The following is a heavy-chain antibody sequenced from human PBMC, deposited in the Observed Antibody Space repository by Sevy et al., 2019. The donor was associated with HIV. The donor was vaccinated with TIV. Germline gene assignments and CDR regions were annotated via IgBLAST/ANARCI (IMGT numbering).Heavy chain of an antibody. Sequence: GGSLRLSCTASGFTFSTYAMSWVRQAPGKGLEWVSGISGSASTTYYGGAAHYADSVKGRFTITRDNAKNTLYLEMNSLRDEDSAVFHWARDLLARPRGDYWYFDLWGRGTLVTVSS. V-gene: IGHV3-23*01. D-gene: IGHD6-6*01. J-gene: IGHJ2*01. CDR1: GFTFSTYA. CDR2: ISGSASTTYYGGAA. CDR3: ARDLLARPRGDYWYFDL.